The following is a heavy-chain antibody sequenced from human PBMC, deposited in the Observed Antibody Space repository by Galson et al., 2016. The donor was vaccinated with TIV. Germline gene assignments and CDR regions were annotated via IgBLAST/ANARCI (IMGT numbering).Heavy chain of an antibody. J-gene: IGHJ4*02. CDR1: GFTFDDYG. Sequence: SLRLSCAASGFTFDDYGMHWVRQPPGKGLEWVSGITWNSVGIDYADSVKGRFTISRDNAKNSLYLQMNSLRPDDTALYYCAKEQSCGGDCCLFDFWGQGALVTVSS. CDR3: AKEQSCGGDCCLFDF. CDR2: ITWNSVGI. D-gene: IGHD2-21*02. V-gene: IGHV3-9*01.